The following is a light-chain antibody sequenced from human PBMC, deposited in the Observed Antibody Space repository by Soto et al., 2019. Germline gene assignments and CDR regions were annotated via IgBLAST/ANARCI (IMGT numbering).Light chain of an antibody. J-gene: IGLJ1*01. CDR3: RSCTSCSPSYV. CDR1: SSDVGGYNY. V-gene: IGLV2-14*01. Sequence: QSVLTQPASVSGSPGQSITISCTGTSSDVGGYNYVSWYQQHPGKAPKLMIYDVSNRPSGVSNRFSGSKSGNTASLTISGLQAEDEADYYCRSCTSCSPSYVFGTGSKVTVL. CDR2: DVS.